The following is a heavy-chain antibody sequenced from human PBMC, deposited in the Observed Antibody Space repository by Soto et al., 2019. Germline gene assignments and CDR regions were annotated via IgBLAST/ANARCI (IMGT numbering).Heavy chain of an antibody. CDR1: GGSFSGYY. V-gene: IGHV4-34*01. J-gene: IGHJ4*02. CDR3: ARVTRMSLDS. CDR2: INHSGST. Sequence: QVQLQQWGAGLLKPSETLSLTCAVYGGSFSGYYWSWIRQPPGKGLEWIGEINHSGSTNYNPSLNRRVTIAVDTSKNQFSLKLSSVTAADTAVYYCARVTRMSLDSWGQGTLVTVSS.